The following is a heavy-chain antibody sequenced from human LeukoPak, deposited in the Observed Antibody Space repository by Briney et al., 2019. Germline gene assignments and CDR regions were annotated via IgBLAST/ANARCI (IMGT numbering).Heavy chain of an antibody. CDR3: STSYYSKTAPYGV. D-gene: IGHD3-10*01. V-gene: IGHV4-4*09. Sequence: PSETLSLTCTVSGGSISSYCWSWVRQPPGRGLEWIGYIYPSGSIDYNPSLRSRVTMSVDTSKSQLSIELRYLTAADPAMYYFSTSYYSKTAPYGVWGQGILVTVSS. CDR1: GGSISSYC. J-gene: IGHJ4*02. CDR2: IYPSGSI.